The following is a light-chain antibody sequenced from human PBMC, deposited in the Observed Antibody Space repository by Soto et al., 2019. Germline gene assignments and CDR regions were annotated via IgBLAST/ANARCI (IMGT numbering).Light chain of an antibody. CDR2: GAS. Sequence: EIVLTQSPGTLSLSPGDRVTLSCRASQTVNTDFVAWYQLKPGQAPRLLIYGASIRATAIPDRFSGSVSGTDFTLTISRLDPEDFAVYFCQQYGTSPRTFGQGTKVDIK. V-gene: IGKV3-20*01. CDR1: QTVNTDF. J-gene: IGKJ1*01. CDR3: QQYGTSPRT.